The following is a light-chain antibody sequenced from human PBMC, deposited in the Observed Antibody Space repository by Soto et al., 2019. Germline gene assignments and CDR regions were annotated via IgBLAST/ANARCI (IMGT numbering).Light chain of an antibody. Sequence: QSALTQPPSASGSPGQSVTISCTGTSSDVGGYKYVSRYQQHPGKAPKLIIYEVSKRPSGVPDRFSGSKSGNTASLTVSGLQAEDEADYYCSSYAGSNNLVFGGGTKLTVL. V-gene: IGLV2-8*01. CDR2: EVS. CDR3: SSYAGSNNLV. J-gene: IGLJ2*01. CDR1: SSDVGGYKY.